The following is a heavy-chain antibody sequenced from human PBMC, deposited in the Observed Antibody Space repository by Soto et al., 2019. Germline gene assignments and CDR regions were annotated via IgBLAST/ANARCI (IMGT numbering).Heavy chain of an antibody. J-gene: IGHJ4*02. V-gene: IGHV4-31*03. CDR1: GGSISSGGYY. CDR2: IYYSGST. CDR3: ARATQRIAEAGTSRAVDY. D-gene: IGHD6-13*01. Sequence: SLTCTVSGGSISSGGYYWSWIRQHPGKGLEWIGYIYYSGSTYYNPSLKSRVTISVDTSKNQFSLKLSSVTAADTAVYYCARATQRIAEAGTSRAVDYWGQGTLGTISS.